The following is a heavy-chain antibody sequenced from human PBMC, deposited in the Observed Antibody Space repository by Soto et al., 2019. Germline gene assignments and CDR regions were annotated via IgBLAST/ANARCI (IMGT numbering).Heavy chain of an antibody. CDR1: GFTISSYA. V-gene: IGHV3-23*01. CDR2: ISGSGGST. CDR3: VLWPPYSFDY. J-gene: IGHJ4*02. Sequence: EVQLLESGGGLVQPGGSLRLSCAASGFTISSYAMSWVRQAPGKWVEWVSAISGSGGSTYYADSVKGRFTISRDNSKNTLYLQMTSLRAEDPAVYYCVLWPPYSFDYWGQGTLVTVSS. D-gene: IGHD3-10*01.